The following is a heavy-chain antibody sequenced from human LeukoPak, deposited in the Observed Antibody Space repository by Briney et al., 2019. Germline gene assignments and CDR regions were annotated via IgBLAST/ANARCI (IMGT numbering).Heavy chain of an antibody. CDR3: ARAPRYRTDFDL. J-gene: IGHJ2*01. V-gene: IGHV4-59*12. Sequence: SETLSLTCTVSGGSISSYYWSWIRQPPGKGLEWIGYIYYSGSTNYNPSLKSRVTMSVDTSKNQFSLKLSSVTAADTAVYYCARAPRYRTDFDLWGRGTLVTVSS. CDR2: IYYSGST. D-gene: IGHD5-18*01. CDR1: GGSISSYY.